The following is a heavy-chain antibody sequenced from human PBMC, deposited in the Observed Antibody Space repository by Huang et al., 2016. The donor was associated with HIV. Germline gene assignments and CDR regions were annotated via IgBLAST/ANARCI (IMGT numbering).Heavy chain of an antibody. V-gene: IGHV3-74*01. D-gene: IGHD3-9*01. CDR1: GFPFLDFW. J-gene: IGHJ5*02. CDR2: LNSDGTYI. Sequence: EVRFQESGGGQVQPGGWLNLSCVASGFPFLDFWMHWARQVPGGGWVWVGRLNSDGTYIDYADSVRGRLVVARNNARDILSLEMSSLRPEDTGVYFCAVGGRTASYFHFDPRGQGIPVIV. CDR3: AVGGRTASYFHFDP.